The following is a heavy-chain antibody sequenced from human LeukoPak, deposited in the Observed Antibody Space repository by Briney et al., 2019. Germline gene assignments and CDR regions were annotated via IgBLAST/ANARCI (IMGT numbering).Heavy chain of an antibody. CDR3: ARGGSHPPPLDY. CDR1: GGTFSSYA. D-gene: IGHD1-26*01. J-gene: IGHJ4*02. V-gene: IGHV1-69*04. Sequence: GASVKVSCKASGGTFSSYAISWVRQAPGQGLEWMGRIIPILGIANYAQKFQGRVTITADKSTSTAYMELSSLRSEDTAVYYCARGGSHPPPLDYWGQGTLVTVSS. CDR2: IIPILGIA.